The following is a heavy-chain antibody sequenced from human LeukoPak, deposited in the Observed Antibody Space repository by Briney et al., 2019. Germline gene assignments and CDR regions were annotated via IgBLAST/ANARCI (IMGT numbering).Heavy chain of an antibody. D-gene: IGHD2-2*02. J-gene: IGHJ5*02. V-gene: IGHV3-23*01. CDR2: ISGSGGST. Sequence: GGSLRLSCAASGFTFSSYAMSWVRQAPGKGLEWVSAISGSGGSTYYADSVKGRFTISRDNSKNTLYLQMNSLRAEDTAVYYCAGDIVVVPAAIEGTGVWFDPWGQGTLVTVSS. CDR1: GFTFSSYA. CDR3: AGDIVVVPAAIEGTGVWFDP.